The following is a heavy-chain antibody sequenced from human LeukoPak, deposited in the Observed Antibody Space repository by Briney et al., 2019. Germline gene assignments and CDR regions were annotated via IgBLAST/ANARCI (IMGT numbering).Heavy chain of an antibody. J-gene: IGHJ6*03. CDR1: GGSISSYY. CDR3: ARSGDGGYENYYYYMDV. CDR2: IYYSGST. V-gene: IGHV4-59*01. D-gene: IGHD5-12*01. Sequence: KPSETLSLTCTVSGGSISSYYWSWIRQPPGKGLEWIGYIYYSGSTNYNPSLKSRVTISVDTSKNQFSLKLSSVTAADTAVYYCARSGDGGYENYYYYMDVWGKGTTVTVSS.